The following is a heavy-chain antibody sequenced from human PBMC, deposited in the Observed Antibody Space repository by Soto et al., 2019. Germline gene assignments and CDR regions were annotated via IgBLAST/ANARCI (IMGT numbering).Heavy chain of an antibody. J-gene: IGHJ5*02. Sequence: GASVKVSCKASGGTFSNSAFNWVRQAPGQGLEWMGGIIPVIDTVDYAQKLQDRVTITADESTSTVYMDLSSLRSDDTAVYYCARGGYYDFWSGTGWFDPWGQGTLVTVSS. CDR1: GGTFSNSA. CDR2: IIPVIDTV. CDR3: ARGGYYDFWSGTGWFDP. V-gene: IGHV1-69*13. D-gene: IGHD3-3*01.